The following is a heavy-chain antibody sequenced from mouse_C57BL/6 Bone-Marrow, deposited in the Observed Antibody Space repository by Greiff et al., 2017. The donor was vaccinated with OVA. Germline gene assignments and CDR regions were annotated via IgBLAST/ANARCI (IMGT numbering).Heavy chain of an antibody. CDR2: IYPRSGNT. Sequence: VQLVESGAELARPGASVKLSCKASGYTFTSYGISWVKQRTGQGLEWIGEIYPRSGNTYYNEKFKGKATLTADKSSSTAYMELRSLTSEDSAVYFCARTLRSLFAYWGQGTLVTVSA. V-gene: IGHV1-81*01. J-gene: IGHJ3*01. CDR1: GYTFTSYG. CDR3: ARTLRSLFAY. D-gene: IGHD1-1*01.